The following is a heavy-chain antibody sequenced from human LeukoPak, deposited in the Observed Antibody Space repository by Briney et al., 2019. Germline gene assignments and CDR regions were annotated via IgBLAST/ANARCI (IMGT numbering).Heavy chain of an antibody. D-gene: IGHD3-3*01. CDR3: AREKVTTIFGATTLGPFDY. Sequence: SGTLSLTCTVSGGSISSGSYYWSWIRQPAGKGLEWIGRIYTSGSTNYNPSLKSRVTISVDTSKNQFSLKLSSVTAADTAVYYCAREKVTTIFGATTLGPFDYWGQGTLVTVSS. J-gene: IGHJ4*02. CDR1: GGSISSGSYY. V-gene: IGHV4-61*02. CDR2: IYTSGST.